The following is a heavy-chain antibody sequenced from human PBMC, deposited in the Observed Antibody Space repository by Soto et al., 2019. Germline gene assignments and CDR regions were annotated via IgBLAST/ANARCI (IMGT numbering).Heavy chain of an antibody. D-gene: IGHD5-12*01. CDR3: ARDRRWAGRLVATIRYGMDV. Sequence: QVQLVQSGAEVKKPGASVKVSCKASGYTFTGYYMHWVRQAPGQGLEWMGWINPNSGGTNYAQKFQGRVTMTRDTSISTAYMELSRLGSDDTAVYYCARDRRWAGRLVATIRYGMDVWGQGTTVTVSS. V-gene: IGHV1-2*02. CDR2: INPNSGGT. CDR1: GYTFTGYY. J-gene: IGHJ6*02.